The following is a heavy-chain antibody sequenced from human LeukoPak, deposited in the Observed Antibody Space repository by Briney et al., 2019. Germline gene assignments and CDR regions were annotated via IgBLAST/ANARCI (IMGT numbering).Heavy chain of an antibody. V-gene: IGHV3-23*01. CDR2: ISGSGGST. Sequence: PGGSPRLSCAASGFTFSSYAMSWVRQAPGKGLEWVSAISGSGGSTSYADSVKGRFTITRDNSKNTLYLQMNSLRAEDTAVYYCARGGYSYGYGGSYQVDHWGQGTLVTVSS. CDR1: GFTFSSYA. D-gene: IGHD5-18*01. J-gene: IGHJ4*02. CDR3: ARGGYSYGYGGSYQVDH.